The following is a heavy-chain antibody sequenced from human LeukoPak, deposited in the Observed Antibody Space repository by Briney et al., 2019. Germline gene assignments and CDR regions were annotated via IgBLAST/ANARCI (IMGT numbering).Heavy chain of an antibody. D-gene: IGHD2-2*01. CDR3: ARAKVCSTSCSLFDY. V-gene: IGHV3-21*01. J-gene: IGHJ4*02. Sequence: PGGSLRLSCAASGSTFSSYSMNWVRQAPGKGLEWVSSISSSSSYIYYADSVKGRFTISRDNAKNSLYLQMNSLRAEDTAVYYCARAKVCSTSCSLFDYWGQGTLVTVSS. CDR1: GSTFSSYS. CDR2: ISSSSSYI.